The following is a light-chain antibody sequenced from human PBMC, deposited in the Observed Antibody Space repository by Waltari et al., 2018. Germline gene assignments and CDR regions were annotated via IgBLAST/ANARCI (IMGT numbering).Light chain of an antibody. CDR1: SSNIGINS. V-gene: IGLV1-51*01. CDR2: ENF. Sequence: QSVLTQPPSVSAAPGQMVSISCSGSSSNIGINSVSWYQKLPETAPKLRFYENFRRPSGIPHRCYGSRSGNTASLTISGLQAEDEAHYYCSSYTSSSTHYVFGTGTKVTVL. CDR3: SSYTSSSTHYV. J-gene: IGLJ1*01.